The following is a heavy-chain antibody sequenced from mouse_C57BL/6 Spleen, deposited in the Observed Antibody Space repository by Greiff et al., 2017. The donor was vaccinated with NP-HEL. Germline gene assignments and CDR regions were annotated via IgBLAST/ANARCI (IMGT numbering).Heavy chain of an antibody. CDR2: INPNNGGT. CDR3: HLYGYGFAY. CDR1: GYTFTDYY. Sequence: EVQLQQSGPELVKPGASVKISCKASGYTFTDYYMNWVKQSHGKSLEWIGDINPNNGGTSYNQKFKGKATLTVDKSSSTAYMELRSLTSEDSAVYYCHLYGYGFAYWGQGTLVTVSA. V-gene: IGHV1-26*01. J-gene: IGHJ3*01. D-gene: IGHD2-2*01.